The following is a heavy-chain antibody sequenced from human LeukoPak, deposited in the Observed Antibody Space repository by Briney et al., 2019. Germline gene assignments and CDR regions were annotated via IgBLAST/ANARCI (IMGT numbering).Heavy chain of an antibody. CDR3: ARGPPGLYYDFWSGFSDQRYYFDY. Sequence: PSETLSLTCSVSGGSISSSNYYWGWIRQPPGKGLEWIGSIYYSGSTYYNPSLKSRVTISVDTSKNQFSLKLSSVTAADTAVYYCARGPPGLYYDFWSGFSDQRYYFDYWGQGTLVTVSS. CDR1: GGSISSSNYY. J-gene: IGHJ4*02. V-gene: IGHV4-39*01. CDR2: IYYSGST. D-gene: IGHD3-3*01.